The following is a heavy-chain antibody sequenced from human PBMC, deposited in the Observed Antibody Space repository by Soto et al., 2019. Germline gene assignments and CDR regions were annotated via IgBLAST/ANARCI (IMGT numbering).Heavy chain of an antibody. V-gene: IGHV2-5*02. J-gene: IGHJ6*02. D-gene: IGHD3-10*01. CDR2: IYWDDDE. CDR3: VRNWRYYGGDYYYGMDA. Sequence: INWKGSGPTLVKPTQTLTLTCTFSGFSLNTGGVGVGWVRQPRGKAMEWLALIYWDDDERYRPSLRSRLNITKDTINNQVVLTMTNMDPEDTATYYCVRNWRYYGGDYYYGMDAWGQGTTVTVSS. CDR1: GFSLNTGGVG.